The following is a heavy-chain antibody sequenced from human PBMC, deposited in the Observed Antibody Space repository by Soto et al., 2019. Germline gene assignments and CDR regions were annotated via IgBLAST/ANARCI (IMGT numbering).Heavy chain of an antibody. D-gene: IGHD6-19*01. Sequence: SLRLACVASGCKFDDYGMHWVRHTPGKGLEWIAGLSKDSLSISYGASMKGRFTISRDNAKNSLYFQLNSPRPEDTALYYCVKDALTAVAFYFDYWGRGALVTVYS. CDR1: GCKFDDYG. CDR3: VKDALTAVAFYFDY. CDR2: LSKDSLSI. J-gene: IGHJ4*01. V-gene: IGHV3-9*01.